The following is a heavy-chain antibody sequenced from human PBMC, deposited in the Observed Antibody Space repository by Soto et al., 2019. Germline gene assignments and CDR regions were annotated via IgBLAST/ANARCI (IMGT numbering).Heavy chain of an antibody. J-gene: IGHJ4*02. CDR3: ARGALRYFDWLPDFDY. Sequence: ASVKVSCKASGYTFTSYAMHWVRQAPGQRLEWMGWINAGNGNTKYSQKFQGRVTITRDTSASTAYMELSSLRSEDTAVYCCARGALRYFDWLPDFDYWGQGTLVTVSS. V-gene: IGHV1-3*01. D-gene: IGHD3-9*01. CDR2: INAGNGNT. CDR1: GYTFTSYA.